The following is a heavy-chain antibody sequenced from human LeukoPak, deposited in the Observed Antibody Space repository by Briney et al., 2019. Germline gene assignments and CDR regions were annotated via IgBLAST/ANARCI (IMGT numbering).Heavy chain of an antibody. CDR2: IYYGGST. D-gene: IGHD6-13*01. CDR1: GGSISSYY. V-gene: IGHV4-59*01. J-gene: IGHJ4*02. Sequence: PSETLSLTCAVSGGSISSYYWSWIRQPPGKGLEWIGYIYYGGSTNYNPSLKSRVTISVDTSKNQFSLKRLSVTAADTAVYYCARGMQQLYHFDSWGRGTLVTVSS. CDR3: ARGMQQLYHFDS.